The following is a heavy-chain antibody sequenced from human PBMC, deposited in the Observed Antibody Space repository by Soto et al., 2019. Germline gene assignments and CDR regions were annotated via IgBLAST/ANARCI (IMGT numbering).Heavy chain of an antibody. CDR3: AKDARPLHYDFSSGGTDAFDT. J-gene: IGHJ3*02. V-gene: IGHV3-23*01. CDR1: GFTFFIYA. CDR2: LSGNCGST. Sequence: PGGSXRLSCASPGFTFFIYAMSWVRQAPGKGLEWVSSLSGNCGSTYYADSVKGRFTISRDNSKDMLHLQMYSLRAEDTAVYYCAKDARPLHYDFSSGGTDAFDTWGKGTM. D-gene: IGHD3-3*01.